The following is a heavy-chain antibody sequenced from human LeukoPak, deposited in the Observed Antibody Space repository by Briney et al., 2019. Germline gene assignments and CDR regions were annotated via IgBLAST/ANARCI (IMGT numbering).Heavy chain of an antibody. J-gene: IGHJ4*02. V-gene: IGHV4-39*07. CDR2: IHYTGST. D-gene: IGHD6-6*01. CDR1: GASISSSSYY. CDR3: ARGIAARYYSYYFDY. Sequence: PSETLSLTCTVSGASISSSSYYWGWIRQPPGKGLEWIGTIHYTGSTYYNPSLKSRLTMSIDTSKKQFSLKLTSVTAADTAVYYCARGIAARYYSYYFDYWGQGTLVTVSS.